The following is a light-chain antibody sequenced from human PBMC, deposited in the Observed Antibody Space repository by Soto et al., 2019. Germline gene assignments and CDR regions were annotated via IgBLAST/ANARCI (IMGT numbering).Light chain of an antibody. CDR2: GAS. J-gene: IGKJ4*01. CDR3: QQYGSSPALI. V-gene: IGKV3-20*01. CDR1: QSVSSSY. Sequence: PGERATLSCRASQSVSSSYLAWYQHKPGQAPRLLIYGASSRATGIPDRFSGSGSGSDFTLIISRLEPEDFAVYYCQQYGSSPALIFGGGTKVEIK.